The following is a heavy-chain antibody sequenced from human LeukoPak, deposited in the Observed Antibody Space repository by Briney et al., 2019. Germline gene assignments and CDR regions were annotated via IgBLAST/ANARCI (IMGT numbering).Heavy chain of an antibody. CDR3: ARVGFLSAFDS. D-gene: IGHD2/OR15-2a*01. CDR2: INHSGST. CDR1: AGSFSGYY. Sequence: PSETLSLTCAVYAGSFSGYYWSWIRQPPGKGLEWIGEINHSGSTNYNPSLKSRVTISVDTSKNQFSLKLTSVTAADTAVYYCARVGFLSAFDSWGQGTLVTVSS. J-gene: IGHJ4*02. V-gene: IGHV4-34*01.